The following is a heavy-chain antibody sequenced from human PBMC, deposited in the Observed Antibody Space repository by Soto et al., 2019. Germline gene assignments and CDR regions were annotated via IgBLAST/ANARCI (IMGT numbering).Heavy chain of an antibody. CDR3: ARDSGYGDPFDY. D-gene: IGHD4-17*01. CDR2: IFYSGNT. J-gene: IGHJ4*02. CDR1: GGSISRYY. V-gene: IGHV4-59*01. Sequence: XXTLSLPCTVSGGSISRYYWRWIRQPPGKGLEWIGYIFYSGNTYYNPSLRSRVTISVDTSKNQFSLKLSSVTAADTAMYYCARDSGYGDPFDYWGQGTLVTVSS.